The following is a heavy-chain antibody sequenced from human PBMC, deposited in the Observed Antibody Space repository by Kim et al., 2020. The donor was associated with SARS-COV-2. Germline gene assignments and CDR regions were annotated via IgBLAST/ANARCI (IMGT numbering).Heavy chain of an antibody. Sequence: GGSLRLSCAASGFTFSSYWMSWVRQAPGKGLEWVANIKQDGSEKYYVDSVKGRFTISRDNAKNSLYLQMNSLRAEDMAVYYCARGGRFGDFWSGYNVWYFDLWGRGTLVTVSS. CDR1: GFTFSSYW. J-gene: IGHJ2*01. CDR2: IKQDGSEK. D-gene: IGHD3-3*01. V-gene: IGHV3-7*03. CDR3: ARGGRFGDFWSGYNVWYFDL.